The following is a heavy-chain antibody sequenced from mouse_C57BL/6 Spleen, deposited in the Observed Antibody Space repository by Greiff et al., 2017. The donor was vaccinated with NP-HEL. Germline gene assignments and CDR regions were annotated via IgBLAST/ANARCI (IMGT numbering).Heavy chain of an antibody. CDR2: INPNNGGT. J-gene: IGHJ2*01. CDR3: ETYGSSYGDFDY. CDR1: GYTFTDYY. D-gene: IGHD1-1*01. Sequence: EVQLQQSGPELVKPGASVKISCKASGYTFTDYYMNWVKQSHGKSLEWIGDINPNNGGTSYNQKFKGKGTLTVDKSSSTAYMELRSLTSEDSAVYYCETYGSSYGDFDYWGQGTTLTVSS. V-gene: IGHV1-26*01.